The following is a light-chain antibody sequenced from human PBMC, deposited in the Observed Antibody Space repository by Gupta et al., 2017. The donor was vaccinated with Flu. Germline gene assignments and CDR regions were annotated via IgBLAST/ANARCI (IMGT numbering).Light chain of an antibody. J-gene: IGLJ1*01. Sequence: QSVLAPPPSASATPGPRVTISCSGRSSNIGSNNVNWYQQVPGTAPKLLIYGNSQRPSGVPDRFSGSKSGTSASLAISGLQSEDEADYYCAAWDDSLNGHYVFGTGTKVTAL. CDR3: AAWDDSLNGHYV. V-gene: IGLV1-44*01. CDR2: GNS. CDR1: SSNIGSNN.